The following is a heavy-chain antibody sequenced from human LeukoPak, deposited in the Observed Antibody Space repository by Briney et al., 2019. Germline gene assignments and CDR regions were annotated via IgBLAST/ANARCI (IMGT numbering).Heavy chain of an antibody. CDR1: GYSFATYW. Sequence: KVSCKASGYSFATYWFAWVRQMPGKGLEWMGIIYPGDSDTRYSPSFQGQVTISADKSISTAYLQWSSLKASDTAMYYCARAYYDSSGYNFDYWGQGTLVTVSS. V-gene: IGHV5-51*01. J-gene: IGHJ4*02. CDR3: ARAYYDSSGYNFDY. D-gene: IGHD3-22*01. CDR2: IYPGDSDT.